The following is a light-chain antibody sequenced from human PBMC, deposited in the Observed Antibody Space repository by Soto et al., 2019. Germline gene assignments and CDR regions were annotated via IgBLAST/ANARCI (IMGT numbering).Light chain of an antibody. CDR3: QQYDSSPRT. Sequence: EIVLTQSPGTLYFSPGERATLSCTASQSLSSNFLAWYQQKPGQAPRLLIYDTSSRANGIPDRFSGSGSGTDFTLTISRLEPEDFVVYHCQQYDSSPRTFGQGTKVEIK. V-gene: IGKV3-20*01. CDR1: QSLSSNF. J-gene: IGKJ1*01. CDR2: DTS.